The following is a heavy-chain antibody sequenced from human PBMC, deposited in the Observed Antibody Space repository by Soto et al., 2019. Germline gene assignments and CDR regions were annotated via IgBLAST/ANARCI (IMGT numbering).Heavy chain of an antibody. CDR3: AGGARDFWSGYYTPYYYYGMDV. CDR2: INPSGGST. CDR1: GYTFTSYY. J-gene: IGHJ6*02. D-gene: IGHD3-3*01. V-gene: IGHV1-46*01. Sequence: ASVKVSCKASGYTFTSYYMHWVRQAPGQGLEWMGIINPSGGSTSYAQKFQGRVTMTRDTSTSTVYMELSSLRSEDTAVYYCAGGARDFWSGYYTPYYYYGMDVWGQGTTVTGSS.